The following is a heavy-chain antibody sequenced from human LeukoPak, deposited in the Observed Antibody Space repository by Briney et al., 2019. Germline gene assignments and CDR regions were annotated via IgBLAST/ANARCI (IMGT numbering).Heavy chain of an antibody. CDR1: GGSVSSGSYY. D-gene: IGHD5-18*01. V-gene: IGHV4-61*01. J-gene: IGHJ4*02. Sequence: SETLSLTCTVSGGSVSSGSYYWSWIRQPPGKGLEWIANLYYSGTTNYTPSLKSRVTISVNTSKNQFSLRLSSVTAADAAVYYWARDIYGYSDYWGQGTLVTVSS. CDR2: LYYSGTT. CDR3: ARDIYGYSDY.